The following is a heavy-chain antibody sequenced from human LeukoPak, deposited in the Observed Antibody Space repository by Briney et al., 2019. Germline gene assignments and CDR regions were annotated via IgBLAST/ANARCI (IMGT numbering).Heavy chain of an antibody. CDR1: GFTFSDYY. V-gene: IGHV3-11*01. J-gene: IGHJ4*02. D-gene: IGHD6-19*01. CDR2: ISSSGSTI. Sequence: GGSLRLSCAASGFTFSDYYMSWIRQAPGKGLEWVSYISSSGSTIYYADSVKGRFTISRDNAKNSLYLQMNSLRAEDTAVYYRASGYSSGWADYWGQGTLVTVSS. CDR3: ASGYSSGWADY.